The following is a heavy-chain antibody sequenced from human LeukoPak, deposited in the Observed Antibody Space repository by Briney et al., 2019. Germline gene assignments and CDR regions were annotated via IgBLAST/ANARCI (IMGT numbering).Heavy chain of an antibody. Sequence: GESLKISCQGSGYNFASHWIGWVRQMPGKGLEWMGIIYPGDSDTRYSPSFEGQVTISVDRSISTAYLQWSSLKASDTAMYYCAANTMFRGIHAFDIWGQGTMVTVSS. CDR1: GYNFASHW. CDR2: IYPGDSDT. D-gene: IGHD3-10*01. V-gene: IGHV5-51*01. CDR3: AANTMFRGIHAFDI. J-gene: IGHJ3*02.